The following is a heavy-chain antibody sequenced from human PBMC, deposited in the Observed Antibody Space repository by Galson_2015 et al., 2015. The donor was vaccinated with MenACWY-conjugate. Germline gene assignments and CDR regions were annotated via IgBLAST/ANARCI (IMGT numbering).Heavy chain of an antibody. CDR1: GGSISSYY. D-gene: IGHD5-18*01. V-gene: IGHV4-59*01. CDR2: IYYSGST. Sequence: ETLSLTCTVSGGSISSYYWSWIRQPPGKGLEWIGYIYYSGSTNYNPSLKSRVTISVDTSKNQFSLKLSSVTAADTAVYYCARVYGYYDKGGFDYWGQGTLVTVSS. CDR3: ARVYGYYDKGGFDY. J-gene: IGHJ4*02.